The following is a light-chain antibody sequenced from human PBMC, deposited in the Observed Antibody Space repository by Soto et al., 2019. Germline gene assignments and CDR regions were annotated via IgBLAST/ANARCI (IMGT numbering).Light chain of an antibody. CDR1: QSVSSSY. V-gene: IGKV3-20*01. CDR3: QQYGSSPRT. J-gene: IGKJ2*01. Sequence: EIVLTQSPGTLSLSPGERATLSCRASQSVSSSYLAWYQQKPDQAPRLLIYGASNRATGIPDRFSGSGSGTAFTLTISSLEPEDFAVDYCQQYGSSPRTFGQGHKLEIK. CDR2: GAS.